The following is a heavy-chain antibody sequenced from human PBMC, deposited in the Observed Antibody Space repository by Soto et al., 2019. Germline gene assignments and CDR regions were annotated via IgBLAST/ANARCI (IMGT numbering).Heavy chain of an antibody. CDR2: IYWDDDK. V-gene: IGHV2-5*02. CDR3: AHSLFNSYGDYVSYYFDY. CDR1: GFSLSTSGVG. Sequence: SGPTLVKPTQTLTLTCTFSGFSLSTSGVGVGWIRQPPGKALEWLALIYWDDDKRYSPSLKSRLTITKDTSKNQVVLTMTNMDPVDTATYYCAHSLFNSYGDYVSYYFDYWGQGTLVTVSS. D-gene: IGHD4-17*01. J-gene: IGHJ4*02.